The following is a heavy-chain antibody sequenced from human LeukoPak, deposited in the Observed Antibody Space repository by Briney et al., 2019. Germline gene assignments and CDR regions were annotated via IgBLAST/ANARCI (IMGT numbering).Heavy chain of an antibody. V-gene: IGHV3-21*01. J-gene: IGHJ4*02. D-gene: IGHD3-3*01. CDR3: ARGGVWQAFWSGNSDY. CDR2: IGTSSSYI. CDR1: GFTVSSNY. Sequence: GGSLRLSCAASGFTVSSNYMSWVRQAPGKGLEWVSSIGTSSSYIYYGDSVKGRFTISRDNAKNSLYLQMNSPRAEDTAVYYCARGGVWQAFWSGNSDYWGQGTLVTVSS.